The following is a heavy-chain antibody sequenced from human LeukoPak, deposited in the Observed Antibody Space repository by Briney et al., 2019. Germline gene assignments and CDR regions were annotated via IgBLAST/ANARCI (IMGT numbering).Heavy chain of an antibody. CDR2: SGST. V-gene: IGHV4-39*07. Sequence: PSETLSLTCAVSGGSISSGGYYWSWIRQPPGKGLEWIGSSGSTYYNPSLKSRVTISVDTSKNQFSLKLSSVTAADTAVYYCTRGHPGVVRGTNWFDPWGQGTLVTVSS. J-gene: IGHJ5*02. CDR3: TRGHPGVVRGTNWFDP. CDR1: GGSISSGGYY. D-gene: IGHD3-10*01.